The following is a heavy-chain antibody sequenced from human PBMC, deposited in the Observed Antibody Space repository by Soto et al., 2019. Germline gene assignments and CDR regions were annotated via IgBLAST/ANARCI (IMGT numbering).Heavy chain of an antibody. J-gene: IGHJ5*02. CDR2: ISIGSTTI. CDR3: ARDNGMAGSFDP. D-gene: IGHD2-8*01. CDR1: GFTFSSYS. Sequence: PGGSLRLSCAASGFTFSSYSMNWVRQAPGKGLEWVSYISIGSTTIFYADSVKGRFTISRDNAKNSLYLQMNSLRDEDTAVYYCARDNGMAGSFDPWGQGTLVPVSS. V-gene: IGHV3-48*02.